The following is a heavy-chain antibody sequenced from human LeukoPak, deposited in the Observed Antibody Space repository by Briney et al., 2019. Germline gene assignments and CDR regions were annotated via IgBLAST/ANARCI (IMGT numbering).Heavy chain of an antibody. CDR1: GFTFSGYW. CDR3: ARFGMDAAIDY. Sequence: GGSLRLSCAASGFTFSGYWMSWVRQAPGKGREWVATIKQDGSEETYVDSVEGRFTSSRDNAKSSLFLQMDSLRAEDTAVYYCARFGMDAAIDYWGQGTLVTVSS. J-gene: IGHJ4*02. CDR2: IKQDGSEE. V-gene: IGHV3-7*01. D-gene: IGHD2-15*01.